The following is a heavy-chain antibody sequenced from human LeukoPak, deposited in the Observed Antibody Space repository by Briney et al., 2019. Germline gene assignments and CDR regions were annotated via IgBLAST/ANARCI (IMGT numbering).Heavy chain of an antibody. CDR2: FSYDGSTK. J-gene: IGHJ4*02. CDR3: ARDVWHSSGWYYDY. CDR1: GFTFSTYA. D-gene: IGHD6-19*01. Sequence: GRSLRLSCAASGFTFSTYAMHWVRQAPGKGLEWVALFSYDGSTKYYADSVKGRFTISRDNSKNTLYLQMNSLRAEDTAVYYCARDVWHSSGWYYDYWGQGTLVTVSS. V-gene: IGHV3-30-3*01.